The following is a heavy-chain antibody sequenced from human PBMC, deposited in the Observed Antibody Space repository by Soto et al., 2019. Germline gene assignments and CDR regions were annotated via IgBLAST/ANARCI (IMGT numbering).Heavy chain of an antibody. CDR2: MNPNSGNT. CDR1: GYTFTSYD. V-gene: IGHV1-8*01. D-gene: IGHD6-6*01. J-gene: IGHJ6*02. Sequence: QVQLVQSGAEVKKPGASVKVSCKASGYTFTSYDFNWVRQATGQGLEWMGWMNPNSGNTGYAQKFQGRVTMTRNTSRSTDYMELSSLISEDTALYYCARRGRISSSNVRYFYYGRDAWGQGTTVTVYS. CDR3: ARRGRISSSNVRYFYYGRDA.